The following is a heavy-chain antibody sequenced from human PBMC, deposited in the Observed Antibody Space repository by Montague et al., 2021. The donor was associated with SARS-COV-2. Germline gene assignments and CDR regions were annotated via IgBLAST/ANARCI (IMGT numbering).Heavy chain of an antibody. D-gene: IGHD5-18*01. J-gene: IGHJ4*02. Sequence: LRLSCAASGFTFSSYGMHWVRQAPGKGLEWVAVIWYDGSNKYYADSVKGRFTISRDNSKNTLYLQMNSLRAEDTAAYYCARDLLVGGYSYGIDYWGQGTLVTVSS. CDR1: GFTFSSYG. V-gene: IGHV3-33*01. CDR2: IWYDGSNK. CDR3: ARDLLVGGYSYGIDY.